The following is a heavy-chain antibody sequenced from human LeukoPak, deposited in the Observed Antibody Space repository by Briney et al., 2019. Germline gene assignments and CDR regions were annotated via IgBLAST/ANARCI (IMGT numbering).Heavy chain of an antibody. CDR1: GFTFDDYA. CDR2: ISWNSGSI. V-gene: IGHV3-9*01. CDR3: ATLGAY. Sequence: PGRSLRLSCAASGFTFDDYAMHWVRQAPGKGLEWVSGISWNSGSIGYADSVKGRFTISRDNARNSLSLEMNSLRVEDTAAYYCATLGAYWGQGTLVTVSS. D-gene: IGHD3-16*01. J-gene: IGHJ4*02.